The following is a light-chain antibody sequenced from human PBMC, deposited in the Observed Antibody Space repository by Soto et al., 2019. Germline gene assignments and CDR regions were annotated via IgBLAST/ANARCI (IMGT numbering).Light chain of an antibody. Sequence: EIVLTQSPATLSVSPGERATLSCRASQSVSSNLAWYQQKPGQAPRLLIYGASTRATGIPARFSGSGSGTEVTVTIRTMQSEDFEVFSCEHYKKWTPFTFGPGTKVDIK. V-gene: IGKV3D-15*01. CDR2: GAS. CDR3: EHYKKWTPFT. CDR1: QSVSSN. J-gene: IGKJ3*01.